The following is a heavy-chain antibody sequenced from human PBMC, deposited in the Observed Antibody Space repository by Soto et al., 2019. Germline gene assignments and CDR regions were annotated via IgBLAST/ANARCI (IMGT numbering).Heavy chain of an antibody. D-gene: IGHD3-3*01. CDR1: GGTFSSYA. J-gene: IGHJ5*02. Sequence: SVKVSCKASGGTFSSYAISWVRQAPGQGLEWMGGIIPIFGTANYAQKFQGRVTITADESTSTAYMELSSLRSEDTAVYYCALRVVNENWFDPWGQGTLVTVSS. CDR3: ALRVVNENWFDP. V-gene: IGHV1-69*13. CDR2: IIPIFGTA.